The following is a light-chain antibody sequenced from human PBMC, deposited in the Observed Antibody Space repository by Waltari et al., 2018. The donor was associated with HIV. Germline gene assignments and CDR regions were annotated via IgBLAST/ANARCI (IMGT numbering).Light chain of an antibody. J-gene: IGLJ2*01. CDR3: HAWDSSTVV. V-gene: IGLV3-1*01. Sequence: SYELTQPPSVSVSPRQTASISCSGDELRDKFVCWYQQKPGQSPVLVIYQDTKRPSGIPERFSGSNSGNTATLTISGTQSMDESDYYCHAWDSSTVVFGGGTKLTVL. CDR1: ELRDKF. CDR2: QDT.